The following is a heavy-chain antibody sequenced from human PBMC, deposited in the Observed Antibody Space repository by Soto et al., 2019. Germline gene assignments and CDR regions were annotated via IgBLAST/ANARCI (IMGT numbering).Heavy chain of an antibody. D-gene: IGHD2-2*01. J-gene: IGHJ6*02. CDR1: GFSFSAHW. Sequence: EVQLVESGGGLVQPGGSLRLSCAASGFSFSAHWMHWVRQAPGKGPVWVSRIKYDGSSADYAGSVRGRFTVSRDNAKGLMYLQMTSLRVEDTAVSYCASLIGSTSGYSHYGMDIWGRGTTVTVSS. CDR3: ASLIGSTSGYSHYGMDI. V-gene: IGHV3-74*01. CDR2: IKYDGSSA.